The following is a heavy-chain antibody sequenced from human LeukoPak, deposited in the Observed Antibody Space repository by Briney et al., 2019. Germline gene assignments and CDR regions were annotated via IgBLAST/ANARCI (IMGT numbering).Heavy chain of an antibody. CDR1: GYTFTGYY. J-gene: IGHJ4*02. D-gene: IGHD4-23*01. V-gene: IGHV1-2*02. CDR2: INPNSGGT. Sequence: GASVKVSCKASGYTFTGYYMHWVRQAPGQGLEWMGWINPNSGGTNYAQKFQGRVTMTRDTSISTAYMELSRLRSDDTAVCYCARDRSTVVTGYFDYWGQGTLVTVCS. CDR3: ARDRSTVVTGYFDY.